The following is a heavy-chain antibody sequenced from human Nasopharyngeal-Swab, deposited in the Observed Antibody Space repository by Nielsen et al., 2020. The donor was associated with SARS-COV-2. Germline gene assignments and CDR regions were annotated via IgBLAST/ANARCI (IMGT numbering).Heavy chain of an antibody. CDR3: VRDTPAMLAY. CDR2: ISSTGDYI. J-gene: IGHJ4*02. V-gene: IGHV3-21*01. Sequence: GESLKISCAASGFTFNIYTVNWVRQAPGKGLEWVSAISSTGDYIYYAAPVKGRFTISRDNAKNSLYLQMNSLRAEDTAVYYCVRDTPAMLAYWGQGTLVTVSS. CDR1: GFTFNIYT.